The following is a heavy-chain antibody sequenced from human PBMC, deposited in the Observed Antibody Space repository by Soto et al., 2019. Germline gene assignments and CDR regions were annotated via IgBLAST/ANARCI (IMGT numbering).Heavy chain of an antibody. CDR2: IYYSGST. V-gene: IGHV4-39*01. Sequence: PSETLSLTCTVSGGSISSSSYYWGWIRQPPGKGLEWIGSIYYSGSTYYNPSLKSRVTISVDTSKNQFSLKQSSVTAADTAVFYCAGHSAGYCSGGSCYGFDYWGQGTLVTVSS. CDR3: AGHSAGYCSGGSCYGFDY. CDR1: GGSISSSSYY. J-gene: IGHJ4*02. D-gene: IGHD2-15*01.